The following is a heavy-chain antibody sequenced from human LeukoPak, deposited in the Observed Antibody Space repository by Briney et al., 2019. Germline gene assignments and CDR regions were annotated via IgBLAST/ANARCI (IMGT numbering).Heavy chain of an antibody. CDR2: MYYSGST. CDR1: GGSISSTNYY. D-gene: IGHD4-17*01. Sequence: SETLSLTCTVSGGSISSTNYYWGWIRQPPGKGLEWIASMYYSGSTYYNPSLKSRVTISVDTSKNQFSLKLSSATAADTAVYYCARRLGGVTTGLDYWGQGTLVTVSS. J-gene: IGHJ4*02. V-gene: IGHV4-39*01. CDR3: ARRLGGVTTGLDY.